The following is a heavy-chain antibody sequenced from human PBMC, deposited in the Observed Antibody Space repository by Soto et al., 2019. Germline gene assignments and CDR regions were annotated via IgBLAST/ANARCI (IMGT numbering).Heavy chain of an antibody. V-gene: IGHV3-11*05. D-gene: IGHD5-18*01. CDR3: AGGNVNQQLWPL. J-gene: IGHJ4*02. CDR1: GFTFSDFS. CDR2: ISPSRTYT. Sequence: QVQLVESGGGLVKPGGSLRLSCAASGFTFSDFSMSWIRQTPGKGLEWVSYISPSRTYTTYAGSVKGRFTISRDNVQNSLFLQMANLRGGDTALFYCAGGNVNQQLWPLWGLGTLVTVSS.